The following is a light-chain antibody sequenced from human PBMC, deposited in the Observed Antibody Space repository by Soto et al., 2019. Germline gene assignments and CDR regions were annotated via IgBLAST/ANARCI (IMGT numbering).Light chain of an antibody. CDR2: DVS. J-gene: IGLJ1*01. CDR1: SSDAGGYNY. CDR3: CSHAGSYTFSSV. V-gene: IGLV2-11*01. Sequence: QSVLTQPRSVSGSPGQSVTISCTGASSDAGGYNYVPWYQQHPGKAPKLMIYDVSKRPSGVPDRFSGSKSGNTASLTISGLQAEDEADYYCCSHAGSYTFSSVFGTAPKVTV.